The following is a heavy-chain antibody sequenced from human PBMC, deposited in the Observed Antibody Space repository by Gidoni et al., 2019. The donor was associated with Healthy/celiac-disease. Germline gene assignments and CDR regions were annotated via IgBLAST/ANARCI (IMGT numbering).Heavy chain of an antibody. CDR3: GGGYCSSTSCYGLGGYYGMDV. J-gene: IGHJ6*02. CDR2: IYYSGST. V-gene: IGHV4-39*01. D-gene: IGHD2-2*01. CDR1: GGSISRSSYY. Sequence: QLQLQESGPGLVKPSETLSLTCTVSGGSISRSSYYWGWIRQPPGKGLEWIGSIYYSGSTYYNPSLKSRVTISVDTSKNQFSLKLSSVTAADTAVYYCGGGYCSSTSCYGLGGYYGMDVWGQGTTVTVSS.